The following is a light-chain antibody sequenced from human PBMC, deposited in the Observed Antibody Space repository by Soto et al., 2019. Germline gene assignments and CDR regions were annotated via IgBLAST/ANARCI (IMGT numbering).Light chain of an antibody. CDR3: SSYTSSSTV. CDR1: SSDVGRYNY. J-gene: IGLJ2*01. CDR2: EVS. V-gene: IGLV2-14*01. Sequence: QSALTQPASVSGSPGQSITISCTGTSSDVGRYNYVSWYQQHPGKAPKLMIYEVSNRPSGVSNRFSGSKSGNTASLTISGLQAEDEADYYCSSYTSSSTVFSGGTKLTVL.